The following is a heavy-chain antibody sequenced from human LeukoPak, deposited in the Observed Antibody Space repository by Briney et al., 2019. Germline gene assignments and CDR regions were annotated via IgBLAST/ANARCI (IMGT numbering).Heavy chain of an antibody. Sequence: GGSLRLSCAASGFTFSSFDMNWVRQAPGKGLEWVSSISTSSRYIYYRDSVKGRFTISRDDAKNSLYLQMDSLRVEDTAVYYCARADCSGSTCYLRRSWFDPWGQGTLVTVSS. J-gene: IGHJ5*02. CDR1: GFTFSSFD. CDR2: ISTSSRYI. D-gene: IGHD2-2*01. CDR3: ARADCSGSTCYLRRSWFDP. V-gene: IGHV3-21*01.